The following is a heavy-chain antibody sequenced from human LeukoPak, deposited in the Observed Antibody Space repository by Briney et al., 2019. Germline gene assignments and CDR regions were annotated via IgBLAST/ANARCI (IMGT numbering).Heavy chain of an antibody. D-gene: IGHD6-13*01. J-gene: IGHJ4*02. CDR1: GYTFTGYY. CDR2: INPNSGGT. CDR3: ARSGVHGSWED. Sequence: ASVKVSCKASGYTFTGYYMHWVRQAPGQGLEWMGWINPNSGGTNYAQKFQGRVTMTRDTSTSTAYMELRSLRSDDTAVYYCARSGVHGSWEDWGQGTLVTVSS. V-gene: IGHV1-2*02.